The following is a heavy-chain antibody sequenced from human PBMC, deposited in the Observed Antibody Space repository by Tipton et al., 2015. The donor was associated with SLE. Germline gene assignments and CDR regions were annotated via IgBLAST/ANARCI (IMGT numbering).Heavy chain of an antibody. Sequence: SLRLSCAASGFTFNTYSMNWVRQAPGKGLEWVSSISSSSTYIYYADSVKGRFTISRDNAKNSLYLQMNSLRAEDTAVYYCAKGVVVVDAAFDIWGQGTMVTVSS. CDR2: ISSSSTYI. J-gene: IGHJ3*02. CDR1: GFTFNTYS. CDR3: AKGVVVVDAAFDI. D-gene: IGHD2-15*01. V-gene: IGHV3-21*04.